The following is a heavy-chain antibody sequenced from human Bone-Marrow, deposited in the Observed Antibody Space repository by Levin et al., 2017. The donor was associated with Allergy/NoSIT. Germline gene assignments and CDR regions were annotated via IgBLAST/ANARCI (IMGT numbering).Heavy chain of an antibody. CDR2: FDPEDGET. J-gene: IGHJ4*02. Sequence: GASVKVSCKVSGYTLTELSMHWVRQAPGKGLEWMGGFDPEDGETIYAQKFQGRVTMTEDTSTDTAYMELSSLRSEDTAVYYCATWGPRVGATLNPSGQADYWGQGTLVTVSS. V-gene: IGHV1-24*01. D-gene: IGHD1-26*01. CDR1: GYTLTELS. CDR3: ATWGPRVGATLNPSGQADY.